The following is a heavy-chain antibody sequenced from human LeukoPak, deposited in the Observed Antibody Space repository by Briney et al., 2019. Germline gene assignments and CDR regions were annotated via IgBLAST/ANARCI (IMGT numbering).Heavy chain of an antibody. D-gene: IGHD6-19*01. CDR2: ISGSGLRT. CDR3: ARGWMVKYYFDY. CDR1: GFIFSNYA. V-gene: IGHV3-23*01. Sequence: GGSVRLSCAASGFIFSNYAMAWVRQTPGKGLEWVSAISGSGLRTNYADSARGRFTISRDNSKNTVDLQMDSLRAEDTAMYYCARGWMVKYYFDYWGQGTLVTVSS. J-gene: IGHJ4*02.